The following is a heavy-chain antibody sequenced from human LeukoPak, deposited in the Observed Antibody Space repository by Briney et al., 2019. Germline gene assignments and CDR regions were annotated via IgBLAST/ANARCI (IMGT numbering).Heavy chain of an antibody. Sequence: ASVKVSCKASGGTFSSYAISWVRQAPGQGREWMGGIIPIFGTANYARKFQGRVTITADESTSTAYMELSSLRSEDTAVYYCARDKRYYYDSSGSNWFDPWGQGTLVTVSS. CDR1: GGTFSSYA. CDR3: ARDKRYYYDSSGSNWFDP. CDR2: IIPIFGTA. V-gene: IGHV1-69*01. J-gene: IGHJ5*02. D-gene: IGHD3-22*01.